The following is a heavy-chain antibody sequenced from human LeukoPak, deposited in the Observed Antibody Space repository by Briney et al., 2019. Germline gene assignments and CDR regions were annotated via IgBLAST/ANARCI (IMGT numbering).Heavy chain of an antibody. CDR1: GDSVSSNSVA. D-gene: IGHD1-26*01. V-gene: IGHV6-1*01. Sequence: SQTLSLTCAISGDSVSSNSVAWNWIRQSPSRGLEWLGRTYYKSKWKNDYAVSVKSRIIINPDTSKNQFSLQLKSVTPEDSAIYYCARNTGSPFDYCGQGTLVTVSS. CDR2: TYYKSKWKN. CDR3: ARNTGSPFDY. J-gene: IGHJ4*02.